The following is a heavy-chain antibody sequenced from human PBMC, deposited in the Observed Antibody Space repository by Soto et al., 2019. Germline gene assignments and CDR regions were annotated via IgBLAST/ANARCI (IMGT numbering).Heavy chain of an antibody. Sequence: ASVKVSCKASGYTFTSYGISWVRQAPGQGLEWMGWISAYNGNTNYAQKLQGRVTMTTDTSTSTAYMELRSLRSDDTAVCYCARGRLRLGTFYYYGMDVWGQGTTVTVSS. CDR1: GYTFTSYG. CDR3: ARGRLRLGTFYYYGMDV. CDR2: ISAYNGNT. V-gene: IGHV1-18*01. J-gene: IGHJ6*02. D-gene: IGHD3-16*01.